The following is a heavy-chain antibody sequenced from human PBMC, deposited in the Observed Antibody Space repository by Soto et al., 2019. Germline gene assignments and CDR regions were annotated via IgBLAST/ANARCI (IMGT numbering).Heavy chain of an antibody. CDR2: ISYDGSNK. D-gene: IGHD6-13*01. Sequence: QVQLVESGGGVVQPGRSLRLSCAASGFTFSSYAMHWVRQAPGKGLEWVAVISYDGSNKYYADSVKGRFTISRDNSKNTLYLQMNSLRAEDTAVYYCARNLELAAAGFFDYWGQGTLVTVSS. CDR1: GFTFSSYA. CDR3: ARNLELAAAGFFDY. V-gene: IGHV3-30-3*01. J-gene: IGHJ4*02.